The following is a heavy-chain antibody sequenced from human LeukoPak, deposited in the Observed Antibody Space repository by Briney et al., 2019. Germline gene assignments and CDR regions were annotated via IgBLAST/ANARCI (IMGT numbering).Heavy chain of an antibody. D-gene: IGHD1-26*01. CDR2: INTDGSST. J-gene: IGHJ3*02. CDR3: ARPISGDAFDI. CDR1: GFTFSSYW. Sequence: GGSLRLSCAASGFTFSSYWMHWVRQAPGKGLVWVSRINTDGSSTTYADSVKGRFTISRDNAKNALYLQMNSLGAEDTAVYHCARPISGDAFDIWGQGTMVTVSS. V-gene: IGHV3-74*01.